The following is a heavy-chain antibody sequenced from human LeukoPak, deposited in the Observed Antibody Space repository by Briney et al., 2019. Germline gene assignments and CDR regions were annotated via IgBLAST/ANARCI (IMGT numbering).Heavy chain of an antibody. V-gene: IGHV1-69*04. J-gene: IGHJ6*04. CDR3: AREALEAVAGYYYYYGMDV. CDR2: IIPILGIA. CDR1: GGTFSSYT. Sequence: ASVKVSCKASGGTFSSYTISWVRQAPGQGLEWMGRIIPILGIANYAQKFQGRVTITADKSTSTAYMELSSLRSEDTAVYYCAREALEAVAGYYYYYGMDVWGKGTTVTVSS. D-gene: IGHD6-19*01.